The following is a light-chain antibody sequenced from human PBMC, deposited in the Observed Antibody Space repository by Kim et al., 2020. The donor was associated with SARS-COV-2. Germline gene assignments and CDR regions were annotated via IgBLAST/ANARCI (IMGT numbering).Light chain of an antibody. CDR3: LQRSSWPRA. Sequence: EIVLTQSPATLSLSPGERATLSCRASQSVSSFLAWYQERRGQAPRLLIYDASNRATDIPSRFSGSGSGTDFTLTISTLEPEDFAVYYCLQRSSWPRAFRQGTPVK. J-gene: IGKJ1*01. V-gene: IGKV3-11*01. CDR2: DAS. CDR1: QSVSSF.